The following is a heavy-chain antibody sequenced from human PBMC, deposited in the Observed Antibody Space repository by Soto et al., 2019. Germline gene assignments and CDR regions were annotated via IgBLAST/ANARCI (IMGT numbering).Heavy chain of an antibody. D-gene: IGHD6-19*01. CDR2: IIPIFGTA. CDR3: AASIEVAENWFDP. J-gene: IGHJ5*02. V-gene: IGHV1-69*13. CDR1: GGTFSSYA. Sequence: SVKVSCKASGGTFSSYAISWVRQAPGQGLEWMGGIIPIFGTANYAQKFQGRVTITADESTSTAYMELSSLRSEDTAVYYCAASIEVAENWFDPWGQGTLVTVSS.